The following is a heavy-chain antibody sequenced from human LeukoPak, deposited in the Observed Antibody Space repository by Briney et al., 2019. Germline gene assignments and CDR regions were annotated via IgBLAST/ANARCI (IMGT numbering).Heavy chain of an antibody. Sequence: PGGSLRLSCVASGFSFNNFGMSWVRQAPGKGLEWVSGISGSGDNTYYADSVKGRFTISRDNSKNTLYVQVNSLGTEDTAAYYCAKGSYYDSSGSFYFDYWGQGTLVTVSS. CDR2: ISGSGDNT. D-gene: IGHD3-22*01. CDR1: GFSFNNFG. V-gene: IGHV3-23*01. J-gene: IGHJ4*01. CDR3: AKGSYYDSSGSFYFDY.